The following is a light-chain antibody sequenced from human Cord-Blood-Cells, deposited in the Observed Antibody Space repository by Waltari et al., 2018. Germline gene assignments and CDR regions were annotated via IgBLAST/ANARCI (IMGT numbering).Light chain of an antibody. CDR2: DVS. CDR3: SSYTSSSTVV. J-gene: IGLJ2*01. Sequence: QSALTQPASVSGSPGQSITISCTGTSSDFGGYNYVSWYQQPPGKAPKLMIYDVSNRPSGVSNRFSGAKSGNTASRTISGLQAEDEADYYCSSYTSSSTVVFGGGTKLTVL. V-gene: IGLV2-14*01. CDR1: SSDFGGYNY.